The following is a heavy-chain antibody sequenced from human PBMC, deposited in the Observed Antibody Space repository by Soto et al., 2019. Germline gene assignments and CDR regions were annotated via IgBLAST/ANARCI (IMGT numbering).Heavy chain of an antibody. CDR3: ARGGHVVVVTAALDY. CDR2: INAGNGNR. J-gene: IGHJ4*02. CDR1: GYTFTSYA. Sequence: ASVKVSCKASGYTFTSYAMHWVRQAPGQRLEWMGWINAGNGNRKYSQKFLGRVTITRDTSTSTLYMELSSLRSEDTAVYYCARGGHVVVVTAALDYWGQGTLVTVSS. D-gene: IGHD2-21*02. V-gene: IGHV1-3*01.